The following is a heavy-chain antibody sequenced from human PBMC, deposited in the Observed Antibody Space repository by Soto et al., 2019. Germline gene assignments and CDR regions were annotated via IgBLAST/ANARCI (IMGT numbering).Heavy chain of an antibody. D-gene: IGHD1-26*01. CDR2: IYYSGST. Sequence: SETLSLTCTVSGGSISSGGYYWSWIRQHPGKGLEWIGYIYYSGSTYFNPSLKSRLTISVDTSKNQFSLQLSSVTAADTAVYYCALRKTGSYFDYWGQGTLVTVSS. V-gene: IGHV4-31*03. CDR1: GGSISSGGYY. CDR3: ALRKTGSYFDY. J-gene: IGHJ4*02.